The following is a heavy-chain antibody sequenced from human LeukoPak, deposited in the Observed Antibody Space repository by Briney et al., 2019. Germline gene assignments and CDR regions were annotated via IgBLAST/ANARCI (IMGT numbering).Heavy chain of an antibody. D-gene: IGHD6-6*01. CDR1: GYTFTGYY. V-gene: IGHV1-69*02. J-gene: IGHJ5*02. CDR2: IIPILGIA. Sequence: ASVKVSCKASGYTFTGYYMHWVRQAPGQGLEWMGRIIPILGIANYAQKFQGRVTITADKSTSTAYMELSSLRSEDTAVYYCARIEYSSSLDWFDPWGQGTLVTVSS. CDR3: ARIEYSSSLDWFDP.